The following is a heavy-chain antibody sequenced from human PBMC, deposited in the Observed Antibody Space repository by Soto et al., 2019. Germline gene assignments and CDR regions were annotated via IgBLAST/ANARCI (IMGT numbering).Heavy chain of an antibody. D-gene: IGHD3-3*01. Sequence: GASLKVSCKASGYTFTSYYMHWVRQAPGQGLEWMGIISPSGGSTSYAQKFQGRVTMTRDTSTSTVYMELSSLRSEDTAVYYCARDWAYDFWSGYYTRLYYGMEVWGQGTTVTVSS. V-gene: IGHV1-46*01. J-gene: IGHJ6*02. CDR2: ISPSGGST. CDR1: GYTFTSYY. CDR3: ARDWAYDFWSGYYTRLYYGMEV.